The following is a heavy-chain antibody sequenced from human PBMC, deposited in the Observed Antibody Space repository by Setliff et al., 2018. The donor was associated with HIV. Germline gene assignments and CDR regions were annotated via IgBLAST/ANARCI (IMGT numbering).Heavy chain of an antibody. CDR1: GYTFTNYW. D-gene: IGHD4-17*01. V-gene: IGHV5-51*01. CDR2: IYPGDSDA. J-gene: IGHJ1*01. Sequence: GESLKISCKGSGYTFTNYWIGWVRQMPGKGLEWMGIIYPGDSDARYRPSFQGQVTISAEKSISTAYLQWTSLKASDTATYYCARMGGRVDMTTATTFGYFQDWGQGTLVTVSS. CDR3: ARMGGRVDMTTATTFGYFQD.